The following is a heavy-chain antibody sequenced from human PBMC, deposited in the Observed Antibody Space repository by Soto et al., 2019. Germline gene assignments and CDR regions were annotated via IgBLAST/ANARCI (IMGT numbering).Heavy chain of an antibody. CDR2: ISAYNGNT. CDR1: GYTFTTYA. Sequence: GASVKVSCKASGYTFTTYAMHWVRQAPGQRLEWMGWISAYNGNTNYAQKLQGRVTMTTDTSTSTAYMELRSLRSDDTAVYYCARVGYCSSTSCGTFFDYWGQGTLVTVSS. V-gene: IGHV1-18*01. CDR3: ARVGYCSSTSCGTFFDY. D-gene: IGHD2-2*01. J-gene: IGHJ4*02.